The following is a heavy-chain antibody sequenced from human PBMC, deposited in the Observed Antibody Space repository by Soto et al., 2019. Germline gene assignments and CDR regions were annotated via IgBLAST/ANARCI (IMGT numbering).Heavy chain of an antibody. V-gene: IGHV4-39*01. CDR1: GGSISSSSYY. D-gene: IGHD3-10*01. CDR2: IYYSGST. Sequence: SETLSLTCTVSGGSISSSSYYWGWIRQPPGKGLEWIGSIYYSGSTYYNPSLKSRVTISVDTSKNQFSLKLSSVTAADTAVYYCARHGFHGSGSYYTYYYYYGIDVWGQGTTVTVSS. CDR3: ARHGFHGSGSYYTYYYYYGIDV. J-gene: IGHJ6*02.